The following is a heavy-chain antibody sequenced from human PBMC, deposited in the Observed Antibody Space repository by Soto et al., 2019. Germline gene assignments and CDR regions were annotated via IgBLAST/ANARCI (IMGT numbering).Heavy chain of an antibody. J-gene: IGHJ3*02. CDR2: ISYDGSNK. CDR3: ARALDILTGYGVGGAFDI. CDR1: GFTFSSYA. D-gene: IGHD3-9*01. V-gene: IGHV3-30-3*01. Sequence: GGSLRLSCAASGFTFSSYAMHWVRQAPGKGLEWVAVISYDGSNKYYADSVKGRFTISRDNSKNTLYLQMNSLRAEDTAVYYCARALDILTGYGVGGAFDIWGQGTMVTVSS.